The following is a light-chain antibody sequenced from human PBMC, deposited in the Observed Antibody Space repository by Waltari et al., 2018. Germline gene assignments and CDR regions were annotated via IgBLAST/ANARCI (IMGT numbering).Light chain of an antibody. V-gene: IGLV7-46*01. CDR1: TGAVTSVHY. CDR3: LLSYSGPPWV. CDR2: DTN. Sequence: QAVVTQEPSLTVSPGGTVTLTRGSSTGAVTSVHYPYWFQQKPGHAPRTLIYDTNNKHSWTPARFSGSLLGGKAALTLSGAQPEDEAEYYCLLSYSGPPWVFGGGTKLTVL. J-gene: IGLJ3*02.